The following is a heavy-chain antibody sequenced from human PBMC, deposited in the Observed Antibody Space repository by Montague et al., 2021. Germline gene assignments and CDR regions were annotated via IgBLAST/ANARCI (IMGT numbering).Heavy chain of an antibody. CDR2: INHSGST. J-gene: IGHJ5*02. V-gene: IGHV4-34*01. CDR3: ARRGVVTGWFDP. Sequence: SETLSLTCTVYGGSFSGYYWSWICQSPGKGLEWIGEINHSGSTNXNPSLKSRVTISVDTSKNQFSLKLGSVTAADTAVYYCARRGVVTGWFDPWGQGTLVTVSS. D-gene: IGHD2-21*02. CDR1: GGSFSGYY.